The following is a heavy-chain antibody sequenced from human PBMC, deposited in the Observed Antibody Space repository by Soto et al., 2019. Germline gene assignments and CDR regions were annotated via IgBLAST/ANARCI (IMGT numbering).Heavy chain of an antibody. CDR3: ARNTDHRLVRGWLDP. V-gene: IGHV3-30*19. Sequence: GCSLRLSCAASGFTFSTSAMHWVRQAPGKGLEWVAMISHDGSHEYYGDSVKGRFSVSRDNSHNILHLQMNSLRIEDTAVYFCARNTDHRLVRGWLDPWGQGTLVTVSS. CDR1: GFTFSTSA. CDR2: ISHDGSHE. D-gene: IGHD3-10*01. J-gene: IGHJ5*02.